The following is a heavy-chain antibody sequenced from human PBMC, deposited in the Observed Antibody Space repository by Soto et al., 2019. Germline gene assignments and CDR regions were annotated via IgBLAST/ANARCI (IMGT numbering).Heavy chain of an antibody. J-gene: IGHJ6*02. D-gene: IGHD1-7*01. Sequence: QVQLQQWGAGLLKPSETLSLTCAVYGGSFSGYYWSWIRQPPGKGLEWIGEINHSGSTNYNPSLKSRVTISVDTSKNQFSLKLSSVTAADTAVYYCARLYLYNWNYMAPFYYGMDVWGQGTTVTVSS. CDR2: INHSGST. CDR3: ARLYLYNWNYMAPFYYGMDV. CDR1: GGSFSGYY. V-gene: IGHV4-34*01.